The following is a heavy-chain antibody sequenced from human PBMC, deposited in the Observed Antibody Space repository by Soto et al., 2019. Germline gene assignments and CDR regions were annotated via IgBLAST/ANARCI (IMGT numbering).Heavy chain of an antibody. V-gene: IGHV1-18*03. CDR3: VRDRPADGKRVNLNLFYP. D-gene: IGHD2-2*01. CDR1: GYTFTSYG. CDR2: ISAYNGNT. Sequence: ASVKVSCKASGYTFTSYGISWVRQAPGQGLEWMGWISAYNGNTNYAQKLQGRVTMTTDTSTSTAYMELRSLRSDDMAVYYCVRDRPADGKRVNLNLFYPWGQGTLVTVSS. J-gene: IGHJ5*02.